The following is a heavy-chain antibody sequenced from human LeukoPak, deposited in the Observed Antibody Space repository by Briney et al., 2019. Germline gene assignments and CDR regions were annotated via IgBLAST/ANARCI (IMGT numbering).Heavy chain of an antibody. CDR2: VSGNGDST. D-gene: IGHD1-1*01. J-gene: IGHJ3*02. V-gene: IGHV3-23*01. CDR3: AKQLRATFIRRPFNI. Sequence: GGSLRLSCAASGFTFSNYAMTWVRQAPGKGLEWLSTVSGNGDSTYYAESVRGRFTISRDNSKDTLYLQMSSLRAEDTAVYYCAKQLRATFIRRPFNIWGQGTMVTVSS. CDR1: GFTFSNYA.